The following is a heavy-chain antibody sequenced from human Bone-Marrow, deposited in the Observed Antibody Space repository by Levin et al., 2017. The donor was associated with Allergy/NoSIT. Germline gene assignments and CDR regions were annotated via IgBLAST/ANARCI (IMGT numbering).Heavy chain of an antibody. CDR2: IIPIFGTT. D-gene: IGHD3-3*01. CDR3: ARVHGDDLLGGYYEDYSYSYMDV. Sequence: SVKVSCKASGATFSKYAISWVRQAPGQGLEGMGGIIPIFGTTNYAQKCQGRVTIIADKSTSTADMELSSLRSEDTAVYFCARVHGDDLLGGYYEDYSYSYMDVWGQGTTVTVSS. J-gene: IGHJ6*03. V-gene: IGHV1-69*06. CDR1: GATFSKYA.